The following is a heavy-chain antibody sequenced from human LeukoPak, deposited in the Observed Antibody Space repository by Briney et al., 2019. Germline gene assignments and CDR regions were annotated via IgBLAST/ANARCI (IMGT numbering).Heavy chain of an antibody. CDR3: ARDRGWIQHDI. CDR2: IKQDGTEE. CDR1: GFTFSSSW. J-gene: IGHJ3*02. V-gene: IGHV3-7*03. D-gene: IGHD5-18*01. Sequence: GGSLRLSCVASGFTFSSSWMSWVRRAPGKGLEWVANIKQDGTEEYYVDSVRGRFSIFKDNAKNSLYLQMNSLRAEDTAVYYCARDRGWIQHDIWGQGTMVTVSS.